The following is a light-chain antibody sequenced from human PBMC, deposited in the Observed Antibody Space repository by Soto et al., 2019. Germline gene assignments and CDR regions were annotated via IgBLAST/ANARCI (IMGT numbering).Light chain of an antibody. Sequence: QSVLPQPASVSGSLGQSITISCTGTSSDVGGYNYVSWYQQHPGKAPKLMIYEVSNRPSGVSNRFSGSKSGNTASLTIAWLQAEDEADYYCSSYTSSTLLVFGGGTQGTVL. CDR3: SSYTSSTLLV. J-gene: IGLJ3*02. CDR1: SSDVGGYNY. CDR2: EVS. V-gene: IGLV2-14*01.